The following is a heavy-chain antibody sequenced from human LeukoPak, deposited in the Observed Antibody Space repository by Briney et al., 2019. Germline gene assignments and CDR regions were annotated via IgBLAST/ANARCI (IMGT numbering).Heavy chain of an antibody. D-gene: IGHD6-19*01. CDR1: GCSISSYY. Sequence: KPSETLSLTCTVSGCSISSYYWGWIRQPPGKGLEGIGDIYYSGSTNYNPSLNSRVTISVDTSKNQFSLKLRPVTAADTAVYYCARYTPWADSSGWVEAFDIWGQGTMVTVSS. CDR3: ARYTPWADSSGWVEAFDI. CDR2: IYYSGST. V-gene: IGHV4-59*01. J-gene: IGHJ3*02.